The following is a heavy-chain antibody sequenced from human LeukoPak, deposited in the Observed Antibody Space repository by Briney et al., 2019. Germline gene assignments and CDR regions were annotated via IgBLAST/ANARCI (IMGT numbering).Heavy chain of an antibody. CDR3: ARGQEYSSSWYWDFYSYYMDV. Sequence: ASVKVSCKASGYTFTSYDINWVRQATGQGLEWMGWMNPNSGNTGYAQKFQGRVTMTRNTSISTAYMGLSSLRSEDTAVYYCARGQEYSSSWYWDFYSYYMDVWGKGTTVTVSS. J-gene: IGHJ6*03. V-gene: IGHV1-8*01. CDR1: GYTFTSYD. D-gene: IGHD6-13*01. CDR2: MNPNSGNT.